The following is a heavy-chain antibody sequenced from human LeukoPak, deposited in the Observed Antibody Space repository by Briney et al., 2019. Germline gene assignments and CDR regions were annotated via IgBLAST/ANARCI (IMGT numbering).Heavy chain of an antibody. CDR1: GFTFSSYA. CDR2: ISSSGNNT. Sequence: RSGGSLRLSCAASGFTFSSYAMSWVRQAPGKGLEWVSTISSSGNNTYYTDSVKGRFTISRDNSKNTLFLQMNSLRVDDTAVYYCAKEKRVGVTPPYFDYWGQGTLVTVSS. D-gene: IGHD1-26*01. CDR3: AKEKRVGVTPPYFDY. V-gene: IGHV3-23*01. J-gene: IGHJ4*02.